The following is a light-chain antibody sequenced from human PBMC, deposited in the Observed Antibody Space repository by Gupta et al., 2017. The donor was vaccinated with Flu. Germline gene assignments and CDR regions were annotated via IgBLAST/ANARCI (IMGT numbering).Light chain of an antibody. V-gene: IGKV1-33*01. CDR3: QQCDTLPFT. J-gene: IGKJ2*01. CDR1: QDISRC. CDR2: GAS. Sequence: DIQMTQSPSSLSASIGDRVTITCQASQDISRCLNWYHQRPGRAPQVLVHGASILETGVPSRFSGSGSGRHFTFIISTFQPEDIGTYYCQQCDTLPFTFGQGTTLDIE.